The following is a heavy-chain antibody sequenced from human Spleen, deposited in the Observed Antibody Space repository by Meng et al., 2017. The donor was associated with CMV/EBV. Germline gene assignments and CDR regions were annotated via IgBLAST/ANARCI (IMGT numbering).Heavy chain of an antibody. V-gene: IGHV4-61*08. CDR2: ISYSGST. Sequence: SETLSLTCTVSGGSISNGDYYWSWIRQPPGKGLEWIGYISYSGSTNYNPSLKSRVTLSVDTSKNQFSLKLSSVTAADTAVYYCAREVVVSGASDWFDPWGQGTLVTVSS. CDR3: AREVVVSGASDWFDP. D-gene: IGHD2-2*01. CDR1: GGSISNGDYY. J-gene: IGHJ5*02.